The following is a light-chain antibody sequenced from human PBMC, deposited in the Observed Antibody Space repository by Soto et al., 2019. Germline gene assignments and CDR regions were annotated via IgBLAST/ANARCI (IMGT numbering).Light chain of an antibody. CDR1: QSVSSSY. CDR3: QQYDSSPRLT. V-gene: IGKV3-20*01. Sequence: EIVLTQSPGTLSLSPGERATLSCRASQSVSSSYLAWYQQKPGQAPRLLIYGASNRATGIPDRFSGSGSGTDFTLTISRLEPEDFAVYYCQQYDSSPRLTFGGGTKVEIK. J-gene: IGKJ4*01. CDR2: GAS.